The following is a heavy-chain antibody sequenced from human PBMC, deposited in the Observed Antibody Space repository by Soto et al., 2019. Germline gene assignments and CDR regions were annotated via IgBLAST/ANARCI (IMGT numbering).Heavy chain of an antibody. CDR1: GFIVSSNY. V-gene: IGHV3-66*01. CDR3: ASAYRVTTAMPNF. CDR2: IYSGGST. D-gene: IGHD5-18*01. J-gene: IGHJ4*01. Sequence: EVQLVESGGSLVQPGGSLRLSCAASGFIVSSNYMSWVRQAPGKGLEWVSVIYSGGSTYYADSVKGRFTISRDISKSTLYLQMNILRAEDTAVYYCASAYRVTTAMPNFWGHGTLVTVSS.